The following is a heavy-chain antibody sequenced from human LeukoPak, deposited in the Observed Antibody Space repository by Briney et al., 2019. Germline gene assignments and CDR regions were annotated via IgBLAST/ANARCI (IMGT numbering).Heavy chain of an antibody. D-gene: IGHD6-13*01. CDR3: AKERPGYSSSWSRFDP. CDR2: ISYDGSNK. CDR1: GFTFSSYA. J-gene: IGHJ5*02. V-gene: IGHV3-30-3*01. Sequence: AGGSLRLSCAASGFTFSSYAMHWVRQAPGKGLEWVAVISYDGSNKYYADSVKGRFTISRDNSKNTLYLQMNSLRAEDTAVYYCAKERPGYSSSWSRFDPWGQGTLVTVSS.